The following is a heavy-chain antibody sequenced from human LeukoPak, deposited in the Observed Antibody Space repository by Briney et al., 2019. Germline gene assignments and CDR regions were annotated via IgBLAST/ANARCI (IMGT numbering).Heavy chain of an antibody. CDR3: ARSSGGSSWYFSDYYYYMDV. D-gene: IGHD6-13*01. CDR1: GYTFTGYY. CDR2: INPNSGGT. Sequence: GASVKVSCKASGYTFTGYYMHWVRQAPGQGLEWMGWINPNSGGTNYAQKFQGRVTMTRDTSISTAYMELSRLRSDDTAVYYCARSSGGSSWYFSDYYYYMDVWGKGTTVTVSS. V-gene: IGHV1-2*02. J-gene: IGHJ6*03.